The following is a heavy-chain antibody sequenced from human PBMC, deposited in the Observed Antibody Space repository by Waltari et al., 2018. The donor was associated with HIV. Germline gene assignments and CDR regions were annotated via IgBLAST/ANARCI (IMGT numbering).Heavy chain of an antibody. D-gene: IGHD4-17*01. CDR1: GGSISSYY. CDR2: IYTSGST. J-gene: IGHJ6*02. Sequence: QVQLQESGPGLVKPSETLSLTCTVSGGSISSYYWSWIRQPAVKGPAWIGRIYTSGSTNYNPSLKSRVTMSVDTSKNQFSLKLSSVTAADTAVYYCARDRGMTTVTNGPYYYYYYGMDVWGQGTTVTVSS. CDR3: ARDRGMTTVTNGPYYYYYYGMDV. V-gene: IGHV4-4*07.